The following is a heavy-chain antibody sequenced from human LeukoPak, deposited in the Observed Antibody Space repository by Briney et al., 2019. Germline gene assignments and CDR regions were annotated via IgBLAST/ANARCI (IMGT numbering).Heavy chain of an antibody. J-gene: IGHJ6*03. CDR3: ARDDRSFGHYYYYYMDV. D-gene: IGHD3-9*01. CDR1: GFTFDDYG. CDR2: INWNGGST. Sequence: GGSLRPSCAASGFTFDDYGMSWVRQAPGKGLEWVSGINWNGGSTGYADSVKGRFTISRDNAKNSLYLQMNSLRAEDTAVYYCARDDRSFGHYYYYYMDVWGKGTTVTVSS. V-gene: IGHV3-20*04.